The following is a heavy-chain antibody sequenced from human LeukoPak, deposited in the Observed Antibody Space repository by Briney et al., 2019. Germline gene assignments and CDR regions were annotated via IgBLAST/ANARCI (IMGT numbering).Heavy chain of an antibody. Sequence: SGPTLVNPTQTLTLTCTFSGFSLSTSGVGVGWIRQPPGKSLEWLALIYWDDDKSYRPPLKSRLTITKDTAKYQVVLTITNMDPVDTATYYCAHSPLVKLYDNSGYGTYYFDYWGQGTLVTVSS. J-gene: IGHJ4*02. CDR3: AHSPLVKLYDNSGYGTYYFDY. CDR2: IYWDDDK. D-gene: IGHD3-22*01. V-gene: IGHV2-5*02. CDR1: GFSLSTSGVG.